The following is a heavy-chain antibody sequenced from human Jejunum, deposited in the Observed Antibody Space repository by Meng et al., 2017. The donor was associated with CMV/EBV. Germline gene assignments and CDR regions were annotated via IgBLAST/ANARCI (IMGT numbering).Heavy chain of an antibody. CDR3: ARASYGSGSPLGESWFDP. D-gene: IGHD3-10*01. Sequence: HAPLPESGPGLVVPSQTLSPTFTVSGGSMSSGNYYWSWIRQPPGKGLEWIGYIHSSGSTYYNPSLRSRLTISVDTSKNQFSLKLSSVTAADTAVYYCARASYGSGSPLGESWFDPWGQGTLVTVSS. CDR2: IHSSGST. V-gene: IGHV4-30-4*01. CDR1: GGSMSSGNYY. J-gene: IGHJ5*02.